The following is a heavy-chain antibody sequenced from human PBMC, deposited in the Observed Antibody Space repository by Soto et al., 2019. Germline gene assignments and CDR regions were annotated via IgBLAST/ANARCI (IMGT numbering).Heavy chain of an antibody. J-gene: IGHJ3*02. CDR2: INGDGTRA. CDR3: ARGGTAGRGDAVNI. CDR1: GFTFRNQW. Sequence: EVQLEESGGGSVQLGESLRVSCVASGFTFRNQWMHWVRQVPGKGLVWVCRINGDGTRASYADFAKGRFTISRDNAQNLLFRQLNSMRVDDTGVNHCARGGTAGRGDAVNIWGPGTTVAVSS. V-gene: IGHV3-74*01. D-gene: IGHD3-10*01.